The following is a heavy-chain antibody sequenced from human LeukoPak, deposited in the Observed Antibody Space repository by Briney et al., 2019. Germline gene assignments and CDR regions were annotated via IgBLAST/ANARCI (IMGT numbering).Heavy chain of an antibody. J-gene: IGHJ6*03. D-gene: IGHD3-10*01. CDR1: GGSFSGYY. CDR3: ARGLREFGYYYYHMDV. CDR2: INDSGRI. Sequence: SETLSLTCAVYGGSFSGYYWSWIRQPPGKGLEWIGEINDSGRINYNPSLKSRVTISLDTSKNQFSLKLRSVTAADTAVYYCARGLREFGYYYYHMDVWDIGTTVTVSS. V-gene: IGHV4-34*01.